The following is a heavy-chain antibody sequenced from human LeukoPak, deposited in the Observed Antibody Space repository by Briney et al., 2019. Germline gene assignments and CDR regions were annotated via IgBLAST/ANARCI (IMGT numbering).Heavy chain of an antibody. CDR2: ISQSSSII. J-gene: IGHJ2*01. D-gene: IGHD1-14*01. CDR3: ARVLTGWYFDL. V-gene: IGHV3-48*01. Sequence: TGGSLRLSCEASGSFSTYSMNWVRQAPGKGLEWISYISQSSSIIFYADSVRGRFTISRDNAKTSLYLQMNSLRPEDTAVYYCARVLTGWYFDLWGRGTLVTVSS. CDR1: GSFSTYS.